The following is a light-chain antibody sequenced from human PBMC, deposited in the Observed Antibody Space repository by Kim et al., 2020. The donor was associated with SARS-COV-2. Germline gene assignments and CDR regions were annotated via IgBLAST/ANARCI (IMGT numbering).Light chain of an antibody. CDR1: SLRSYY. CDR2: GKN. V-gene: IGLV3-19*01. J-gene: IGLJ2*01. CDR3: NSRDSSGNVA. Sequence: VALGQTVRITCQGDSLRSYYASWYQQKPGQAPVLVIYGKNNRPSGIPDRFSGSSSGNTASLTITGAQAEDEADYYCNSRDSSGNVAFGGGTQLTVL.